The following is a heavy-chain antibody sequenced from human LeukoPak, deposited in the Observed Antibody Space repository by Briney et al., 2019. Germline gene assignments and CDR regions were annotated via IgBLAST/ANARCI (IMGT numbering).Heavy chain of an antibody. V-gene: IGHV3-33*01. Sequence: GGSLRLSCAASGFTFSSYGMHWVRQAPGKGLEWVAVILNDGGQEKYADSVKGRFTISRDNSKNTLFLQMNSLRAVDTAVYYCARDDALGDNALDIWGQGTMVTVSS. CDR3: ARDDALGDNALDI. CDR2: ILNDGGQE. CDR1: GFTFSSYG. D-gene: IGHD3-16*01. J-gene: IGHJ3*02.